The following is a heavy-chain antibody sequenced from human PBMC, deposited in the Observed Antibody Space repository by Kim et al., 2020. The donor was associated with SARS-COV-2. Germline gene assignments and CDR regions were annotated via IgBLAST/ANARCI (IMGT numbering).Heavy chain of an antibody. Sequence: GGSLRLSCTASGFTFGDYAMSWVRQAPGKGLEWVGFIRSKAYGGTTEYAASVKGRFTISRDDSKSIAYLQMNSLKTEDTAVYYCTRDIYDSSGYYYDIGYWGQGTLVTVSS. CDR1: GFTFGDYA. CDR2: IRSKAYGGTT. V-gene: IGHV3-49*04. CDR3: TRDIYDSSGYYYDIGY. D-gene: IGHD3-22*01. J-gene: IGHJ4*02.